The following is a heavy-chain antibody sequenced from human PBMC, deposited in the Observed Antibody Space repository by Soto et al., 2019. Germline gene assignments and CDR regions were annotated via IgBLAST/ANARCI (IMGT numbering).Heavy chain of an antibody. CDR2: LYDVDGS. V-gene: IGHV3-53*01. J-gene: IGHJ5*02. Sequence: GGSLRLSCAASGLTVSGKKYVAWVRQAPGKGLEWVSALYDVDGSFYSDSVKGRFTISRDNSKNMLFLQMNSLTAEDAAMYYCAKGDYADFLWFGAWGPGTQVTVSS. CDR1: GLTVSGKKY. D-gene: IGHD3-16*01. CDR3: AKGDYADFLWFGA.